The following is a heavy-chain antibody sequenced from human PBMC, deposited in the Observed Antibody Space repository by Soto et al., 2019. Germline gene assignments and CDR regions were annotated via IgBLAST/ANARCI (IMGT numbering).Heavy chain of an antibody. CDR1: GFSLGDYA. Sequence: CLKLSCTACGFSLGDYAMSWFRQDPGKGLEWVGFIRSKAYGGTTEYAASVKGRFTISRDDSKSIAYLQMNSLKTEDTAVYYCTRDAWNYLNWFDPWGQGTLVTVSS. J-gene: IGHJ5*02. V-gene: IGHV3-49*03. CDR3: TRDAWNYLNWFDP. CDR2: IRSKAYGGTT. D-gene: IGHD1-7*01.